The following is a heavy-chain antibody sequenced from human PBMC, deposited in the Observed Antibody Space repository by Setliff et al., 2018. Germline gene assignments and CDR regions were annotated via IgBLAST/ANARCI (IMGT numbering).Heavy chain of an antibody. J-gene: IGHJ4*02. CDR2: INHSGST. Sequence: LSLTCAVYGASFKDYYWTWIRQSPGQGLEWIGQINHSGSTTSNPSLKSRVAISVHMSKNQISLDLTSVTAADTGVYYCARGLRSSGPYAGGWYYFDFWGQGSLVTVSS. V-gene: IGHV4-34*01. D-gene: IGHD1-26*01. CDR1: GASFKDYY. CDR3: ARGLRSSGPYAGGWYYFDF.